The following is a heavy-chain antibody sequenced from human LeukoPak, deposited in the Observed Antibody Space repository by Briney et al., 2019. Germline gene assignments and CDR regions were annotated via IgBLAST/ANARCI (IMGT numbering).Heavy chain of an antibody. V-gene: IGHV1-46*01. J-gene: IGHJ4*02. CDR1: GGTFSSYA. CDR2: INPSGGST. CDR3: ARALKQWLVLVGY. Sequence: ASVKVSCKASGGTFSSYAISWVRQAPGQGLEWMGIINPSGGSTSYAQKFQGRVTMTRDTSTSTVYMELSSLRSEDTAVYYCARALKQWLVLVGYWGQGTLVTVSS. D-gene: IGHD6-19*01.